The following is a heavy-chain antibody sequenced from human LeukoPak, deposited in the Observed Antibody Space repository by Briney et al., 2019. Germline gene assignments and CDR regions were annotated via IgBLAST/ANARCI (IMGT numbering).Heavy chain of an antibody. CDR2: IYYSGST. CDR1: GGSISSGGYY. CDR3: ARDRATYGGKEHWFDP. V-gene: IGHV4-31*03. D-gene: IGHD4-23*01. J-gene: IGHJ5*02. Sequence: PSQTLSLTCTVSGGSISSGGYYWSWIRQHPGKGLEWIGYIYYSGSTYYNPSLKSRVTISVDTSKNQFSLKLSSVTAADTAVYYCARDRATYGGKEHWFDPWGQGTLVTVSS.